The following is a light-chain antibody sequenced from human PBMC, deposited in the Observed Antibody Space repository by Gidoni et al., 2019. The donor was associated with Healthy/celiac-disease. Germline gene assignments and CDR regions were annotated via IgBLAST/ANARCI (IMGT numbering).Light chain of an antibody. V-gene: IGKV4-1*01. J-gene: IGKJ2*01. CDR3: QQDYSTPYT. Sequence: DIVMTQSPDSLAVSLVERPTINCKSSKNILYSSNNKNYLAWYQQKPGQPPKLLIDWASIRESGVPDRFSGSGSGTDFTLTISRLQAEDVAVYYCQQDYSTPYTFGQGTKLEIK. CDR2: WAS. CDR1: KNILYSSNNKNY.